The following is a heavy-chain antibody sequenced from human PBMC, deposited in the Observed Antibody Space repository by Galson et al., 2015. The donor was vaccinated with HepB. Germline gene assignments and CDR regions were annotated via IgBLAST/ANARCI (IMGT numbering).Heavy chain of an antibody. J-gene: IGHJ6*02. V-gene: IGHV5-51*01. D-gene: IGHD3-22*01. CDR2: IYPGDSDT. CDR3: AVGPYYYDSSGYWGGRYYYYGMDV. CDR1: GYSFTSYW. Sequence: QSGAEVKKPGESLKISCKGSGYSFTSYWIGWVRQMPGKGLEWMGIIYPGDSDTRYSPSFQGQVTISADKSISTAYLQWSSLKASDTAMYYCAVGPYYYDSSGYWGGRYYYYGMDVWGQGTTVTVS.